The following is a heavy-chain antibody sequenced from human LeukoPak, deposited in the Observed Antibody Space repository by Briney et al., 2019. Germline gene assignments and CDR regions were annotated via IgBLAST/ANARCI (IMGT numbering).Heavy chain of an antibody. V-gene: IGHV1-2*06. CDR3: ARLLSVFRVDY. CDR1: GYTFTGYY. Sequence: ASVKVSCKASGYTFTGYYMHWVRQAPGQGLEWMGRINPNSGGTNYAQKFQGRVTMTRDTSISTACMELSRLRSDDTAVYYCARLLSVFRVDYWGQGTLVTVSS. D-gene: IGHD2/OR15-2a*01. J-gene: IGHJ4*02. CDR2: INPNSGGT.